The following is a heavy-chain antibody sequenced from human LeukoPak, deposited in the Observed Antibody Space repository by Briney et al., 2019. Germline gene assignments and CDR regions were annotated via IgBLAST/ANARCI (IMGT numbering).Heavy chain of an antibody. CDR3: AKVRHHYDSGSYYFDY. D-gene: IGHD3-22*01. CDR2: ISGGNT. V-gene: IGHV3-23*01. Sequence: GGTLRLSCTVSGFTFSSYGMSWVRQAPGKGLEWVSTISGGNTYYTDSVKGRFTISRDNSKNTLYLQMNSLRSEDTAVYYCAKVRHHYDSGSYYFDYWGREPWSPSPQ. J-gene: IGHJ4*02. CDR1: GFTFSSYG.